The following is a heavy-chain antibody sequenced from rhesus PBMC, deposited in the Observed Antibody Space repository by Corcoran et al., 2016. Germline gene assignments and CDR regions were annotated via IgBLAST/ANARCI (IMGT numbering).Heavy chain of an antibody. D-gene: IGHD2-39*01. CDR3: VSDRGVSAIDY. J-gene: IGHJ4*01. CDR2: ISGRRGCT. Sequence: QVQLQESGPGLVKPSETLSLTCAVSGGSFSGSYWGGIRQTPGKGLEWIGYISGRRGCTDYHPSVNSRVPISTDPSKTQFSLKLSSVTAADTAVYYWVSDRGVSAIDYWGQGVLVTVSS. CDR1: GGSFSGSY. V-gene: IGHV4-165*01.